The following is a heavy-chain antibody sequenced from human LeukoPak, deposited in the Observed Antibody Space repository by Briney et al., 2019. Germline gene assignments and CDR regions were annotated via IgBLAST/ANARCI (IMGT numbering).Heavy chain of an antibody. J-gene: IGHJ4*02. CDR2: VSSDGGDK. V-gene: IGHV3-30*18. Sequence: GGSLRLSCAASGFTFTRYGMHWVRQAAGKGLEWVAVVSSDGGDKHYADSVKGRFTISRDNSKNTLFLQMNSLRAEDAAVYYCAKDWEVGSANYYFNYWGQGTLVTVSS. D-gene: IGHD1-26*01. CDR1: GFTFTRYG. CDR3: AKDWEVGSANYYFNY.